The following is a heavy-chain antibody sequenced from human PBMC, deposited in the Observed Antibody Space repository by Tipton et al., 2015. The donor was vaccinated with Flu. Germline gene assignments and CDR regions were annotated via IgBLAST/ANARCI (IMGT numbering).Heavy chain of an antibody. D-gene: IGHD3-9*01. CDR2: IIPNSGGT. J-gene: IGHJ3*02. Sequence: QLVQSGPEVKKPGASVKVSCKASGYTFTGYYMHWVRQAPGQGLEWMGWIIPNSGGTNYAQKFQGRVTMTRDTSISTAYMELSRLRSDDTAVYYCARGYYDILTGSYHDAFDIWGQGTMVTVSS. CDR1: GYTFTGYY. CDR3: ARGYYDILTGSYHDAFDI. V-gene: IGHV1-2*02.